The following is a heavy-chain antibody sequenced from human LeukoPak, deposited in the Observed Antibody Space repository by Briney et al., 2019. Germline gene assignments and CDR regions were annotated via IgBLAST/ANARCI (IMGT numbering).Heavy chain of an antibody. CDR3: ARENRVWFGEFSRSNPYYYGMDV. Sequence: KSGGSLRLSCAASGFTFSDYYMSWIRQAPGKGLEWVSYISSSGSTIYYADSVKGRFTISRDNAKNSLYLQMNSLRAEDTAVYYCARENRVWFGEFSRSNPYYYGMDVWGLGTTVTVSS. J-gene: IGHJ6*02. D-gene: IGHD3-10*01. CDR2: ISSSGSTI. CDR1: GFTFSDYY. V-gene: IGHV3-11*04.